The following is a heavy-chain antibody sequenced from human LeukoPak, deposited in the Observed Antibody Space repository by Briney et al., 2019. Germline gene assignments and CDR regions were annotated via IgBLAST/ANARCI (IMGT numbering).Heavy chain of an antibody. D-gene: IGHD3-22*01. CDR2: IIPIFGTA. Sequence: ASLKVSCKASGGTFSNYAINWVRQAPGQGLEWMGGIIPIFGTANYAQKFQGKVTITADESTSTAYMELSSLRSEDTAIYYCARGWDYDSGGRPTAYVYWGQGTLVSVSS. CDR3: ARGWDYDSGGRPTAYVY. CDR1: GGTFSNYA. V-gene: IGHV1-69*13. J-gene: IGHJ4*02.